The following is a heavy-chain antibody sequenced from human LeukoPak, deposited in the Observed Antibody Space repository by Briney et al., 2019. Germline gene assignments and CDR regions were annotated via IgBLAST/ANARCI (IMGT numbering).Heavy chain of an antibody. J-gene: IGHJ4*02. CDR3: AKDTAGGAHLDY. Sequence: SETLSLTCTVSGVSITSYYWNWVRQPPGKGLEWVGYIYYSGTTNYNPSVKSRVTISVDLSKNQFSLRLRSVTAADTALYFCAKDTAGGAHLDYWGQGTLVTVSS. V-gene: IGHV4-59*01. CDR2: IYYSGTT. D-gene: IGHD3-10*01. CDR1: GVSITSYY.